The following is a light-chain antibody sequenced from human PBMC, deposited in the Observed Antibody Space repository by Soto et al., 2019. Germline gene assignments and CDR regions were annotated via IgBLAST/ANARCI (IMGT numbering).Light chain of an antibody. V-gene: IGKV1-39*01. CDR1: QSISSY. CDR2: AAS. J-gene: IGKJ1*01. CDR3: QQYGSSPKWT. Sequence: DIQMTQSPSSLSASVGDRVTITCRASQSISSYLNWYQQKPGKVPKLLIYAASSLQGGVPSRFSGSGSGTDFTLTISSLEPEDFAVYYCQQYGSSPKWTFGLGTKVDIK.